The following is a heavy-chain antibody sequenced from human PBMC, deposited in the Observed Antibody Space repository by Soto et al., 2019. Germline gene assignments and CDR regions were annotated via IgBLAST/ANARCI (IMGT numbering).Heavy chain of an antibody. D-gene: IGHD5-12*01. J-gene: IGHJ6*02. V-gene: IGHV1-69*13. CDR1: GGTFSSYA. CDR2: IIPIFGPA. Sequence: ASVKVSCKASGGTFSSYAISWVRQAPGQGLELMGGIIPIFGPANYAQKFQGRVTITADESTSTAYMELSSLRSEDTAVYYCAKDRRGRDGYNFGTRYYYGMDVWGQGTTVTVSS. CDR3: AKDRRGRDGYNFGTRYYYGMDV.